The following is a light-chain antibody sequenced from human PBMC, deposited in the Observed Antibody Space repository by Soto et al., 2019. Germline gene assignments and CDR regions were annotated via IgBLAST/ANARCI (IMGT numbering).Light chain of an antibody. CDR2: DAS. CDR1: QDIKNY. V-gene: IGKV1-33*01. J-gene: IGKJ2*01. CDR3: QQYDNLLET. Sequence: DIQMTQSPSSLSASVGDRVTLTCQASQDIKNYLNWYQHKPGEAPRLLIYDASNLERGVPSRFRGSGSGTYFTFTISSLQPEDIATYYCQQYDNLLETFGQGTKLEI.